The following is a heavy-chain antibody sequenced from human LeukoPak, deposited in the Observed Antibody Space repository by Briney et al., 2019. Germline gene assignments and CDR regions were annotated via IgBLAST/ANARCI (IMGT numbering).Heavy chain of an antibody. V-gene: IGHV5-51*01. Sequence: GESLKISCKGSGYSFTSYWIGWVRQMPGKGLEWMGIIYPGDSDTRYSPFFQGQVTISADKSIGTAYLQWSSLKASDTAMYYCARWYYDSSGYSTLDYWDQGTLVTVSS. D-gene: IGHD3-22*01. CDR2: IYPGDSDT. CDR3: ARWYYDSSGYSTLDY. CDR1: GYSFTSYW. J-gene: IGHJ4*02.